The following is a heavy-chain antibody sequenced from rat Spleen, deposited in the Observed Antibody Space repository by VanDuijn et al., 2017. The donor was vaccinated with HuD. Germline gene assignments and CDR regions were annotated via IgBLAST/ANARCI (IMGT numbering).Heavy chain of an antibody. V-gene: IGHV5S10*01. CDR2: IIYDGSRT. Sequence: EVHLVESGGGLVQPGRSLKLSCAASGFTFSDCNMAWVRQAPRKGLEWVANIIYDGSRTYYRDSVKGRFTISRDNAKSTLYLQMDSLRSEDTATYYCATVGPDWEFGYWGQGVMVTVSS. D-gene: IGHD5-1*01. CDR1: GFTFSDCN. CDR3: ATVGPDWEFGY. J-gene: IGHJ2*01.